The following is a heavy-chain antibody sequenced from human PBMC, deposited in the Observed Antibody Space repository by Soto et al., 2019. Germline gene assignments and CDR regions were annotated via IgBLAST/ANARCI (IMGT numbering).Heavy chain of an antibody. J-gene: IGHJ3*02. CDR3: AKELHSSSWYLRGDAFDI. CDR1: GFTFSSYG. V-gene: IGHV3-30*18. D-gene: IGHD6-13*01. CDR2: ISYDGSNK. Sequence: PGGSLRLSCAASGFTFSSYGMHWVRQAPGKGLEWVAVISYDGSNKYYADSVKGRFTISRDNSKNTLYLQMNSLRAEDTAVYYCAKELHSSSWYLRGDAFDIWGQGTMVTVSS.